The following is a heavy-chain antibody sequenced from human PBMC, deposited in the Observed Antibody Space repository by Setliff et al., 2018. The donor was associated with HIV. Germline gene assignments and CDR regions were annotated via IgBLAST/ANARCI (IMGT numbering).Heavy chain of an antibody. CDR2: FYYGGST. V-gene: IGHV4-59*01. Sequence: SETLSLTCSVSGDSIGTYYWNWIRQTPGKRLEWIGFFYYGGSTDYNPALKNRVAISVDTSRNRVSLKMTSVTAADTAVYYCARGVLITKRVTQTGGYYYYTDVWGKGTTVTVSS. CDR3: ARGVLITKRVTQTGGYYYYTDV. D-gene: IGHD2-21*02. J-gene: IGHJ6*03. CDR1: GDSIGTYY.